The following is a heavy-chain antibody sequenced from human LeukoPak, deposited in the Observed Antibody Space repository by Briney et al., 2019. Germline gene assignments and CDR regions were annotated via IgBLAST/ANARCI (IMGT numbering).Heavy chain of an antibody. CDR1: GYTFTSYG. Sequence: ASVKVSCKASGYTFTSYGISWVRHAPGQGLEWMGWISAYNGNTNYAQKLQGRVTMTTDTSTSTAYMELRSLRSDDTAVYYCARGYDSSGYYSYYFDYWGQGAVVTVSS. V-gene: IGHV1-18*01. CDR3: ARGYDSSGYYSYYFDY. D-gene: IGHD3-22*01. J-gene: IGHJ4*02. CDR2: ISAYNGNT.